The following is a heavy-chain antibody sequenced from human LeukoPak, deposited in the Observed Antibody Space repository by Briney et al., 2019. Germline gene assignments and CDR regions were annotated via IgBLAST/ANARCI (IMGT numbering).Heavy chain of an antibody. D-gene: IGHD3-22*01. CDR1: GYSFTSYW. CDR2: IYPGDSDT. J-gene: IGHJ3*02. Sequence: GESLKISCKGSGYSFTSYWIGWVRQMPGKGLEWMGIIYPGDSDTRYSPSFQGQVTISADKSISTAYLQWSSLKASDTAMYYCATRPINYYDSSGYRDAFDIWGQGTVVTVSS. V-gene: IGHV5-51*01. CDR3: ATRPINYYDSSGYRDAFDI.